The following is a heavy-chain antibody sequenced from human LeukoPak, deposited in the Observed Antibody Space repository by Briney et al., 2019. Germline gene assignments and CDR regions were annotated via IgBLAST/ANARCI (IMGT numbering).Heavy chain of an antibody. CDR1: GFTFDDYA. D-gene: IGHD6-25*01. CDR3: AKAISYQIAAGFDL. CDR2: ISWNSGSI. Sequence: GGSLRLSCAASGFTFDDYAMHWVRQAPGKGLEWVSGISWNSGSIGYADSVKGRFTISRDNAKNSLYLQMNSLRAEDTALYYCAKAISYQIAAGFDLWGRGTLVTVSS. J-gene: IGHJ2*01. V-gene: IGHV3-9*01.